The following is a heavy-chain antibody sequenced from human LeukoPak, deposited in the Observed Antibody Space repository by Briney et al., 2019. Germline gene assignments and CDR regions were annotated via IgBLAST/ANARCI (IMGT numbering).Heavy chain of an antibody. CDR2: IYSGGST. D-gene: IGHD3-9*01. Sequence: PGGSLRLSCAASGFTVSSNYMSWVRQAPGKGLEWVSVIYSGGSTYYADSVKGRFTISRDNSKNTLYLQMNSLRAEDTAVYYCARDWRILTGFYDYWGQGTLVTVSS. CDR1: GFTVSSNY. V-gene: IGHV3-53*01. J-gene: IGHJ4*02. CDR3: ARDWRILTGFYDY.